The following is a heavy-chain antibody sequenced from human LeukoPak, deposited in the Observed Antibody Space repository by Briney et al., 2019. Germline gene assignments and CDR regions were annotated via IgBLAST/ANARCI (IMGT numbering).Heavy chain of an antibody. CDR1: GGSFSGYY. V-gene: IGHV4-34*01. CDR2: INHSGST. CDR3: ARDFAEGDYGKFDY. J-gene: IGHJ4*02. Sequence: SETLSLTCAVYGGSFSGYYWSWIRQPPGKGLEWIGEINHSGSTNCNPSLKSRVTISVDTSKNQFSLKLSSVTAADTAVYYCARDFAEGDYGKFDYWGQGTLVTVSS. D-gene: IGHD4/OR15-4a*01.